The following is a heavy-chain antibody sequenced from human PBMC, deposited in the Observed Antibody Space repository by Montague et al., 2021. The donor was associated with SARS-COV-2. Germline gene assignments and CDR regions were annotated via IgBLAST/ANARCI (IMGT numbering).Heavy chain of an antibody. V-gene: IGHV4-61*01. CDR3: ARDPWAITIFGVVKGYGMDV. D-gene: IGHD3-3*01. J-gene: IGHJ6*02. Sequence: SETLSLTCTVSGGSVNSCIYYWSWIRQPPGKGLEWIGYIYYNSRTNYNPSLKSPVPISTDTSKNQFALKLSSVTAEDTAVYYCARDPWAITIFGVVKGYGMDVWGQGTTVTVSS. CDR2: IYYNSRT. CDR1: GGSVNSCIYY.